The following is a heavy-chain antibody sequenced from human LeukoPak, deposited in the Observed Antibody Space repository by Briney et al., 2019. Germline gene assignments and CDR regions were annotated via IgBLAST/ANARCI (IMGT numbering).Heavy chain of an antibody. Sequence: GASVKVSCKASGYTFTEYYIHWVRQAPGQGLEWMGIINPSGGSTIYAQKFQGRVTMTRDTSTSTVYMELSSLRSEDTAVYYCARGTGLKAFDIWGQGTMVTVSS. D-gene: IGHD3-10*01. J-gene: IGHJ3*02. CDR2: INPSGGST. CDR1: GYTFTEYY. CDR3: ARGTGLKAFDI. V-gene: IGHV1-46*01.